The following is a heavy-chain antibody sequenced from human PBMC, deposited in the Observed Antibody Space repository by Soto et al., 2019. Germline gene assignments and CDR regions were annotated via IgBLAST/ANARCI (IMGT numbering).Heavy chain of an antibody. CDR2: ISSSSSTI. CDR3: ARDLNLGSFDY. CDR1: GFTFSSYS. V-gene: IGHV3-48*01. Sequence: EVQLVESGGGLVQPGGSLRLSCAASGFTFSSYSMNWVRQAPGKGLEWVSYISSSSSTIYYADSVKGRFTISRDNAKNALYLQMNRLRAEDTAVYYCARDLNLGSFDYWGQGTLVTVSS. J-gene: IGHJ4*02.